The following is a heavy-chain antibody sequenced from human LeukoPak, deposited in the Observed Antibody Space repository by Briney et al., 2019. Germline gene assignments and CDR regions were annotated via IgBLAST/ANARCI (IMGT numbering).Heavy chain of an antibody. CDR3: ARLPPPRQQLPQNYYMDV. V-gene: IGHV4-34*01. J-gene: IGHJ6*03. CDR2: INHSGST. CDR1: GGSINSYF. Sequence: PSETLSLTCTVSGGSINSYFWSWIRQPPGKGLEWIGEINHSGSTNYNPSLKSRVTISVDTSKNQFSLKLSSVTAADTAVYYCARLPPPRQQLPQNYYMDVWGKGTTVTVSS. D-gene: IGHD6-13*01.